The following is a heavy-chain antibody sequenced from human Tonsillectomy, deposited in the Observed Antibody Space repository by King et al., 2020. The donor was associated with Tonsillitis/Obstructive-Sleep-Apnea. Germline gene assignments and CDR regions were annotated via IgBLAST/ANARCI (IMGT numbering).Heavy chain of an antibody. CDR2: INHSGST. J-gene: IGHJ3*01. CDR3: ARGGNLDAFDV. CDR1: GGSFSGYY. V-gene: IGHV4-34*01. D-gene: IGHD4-23*01. Sequence: VQLQQWGAGLLKPSETLSLTCAVYGGSFSGYYWSWIRQPPGKGLEWIGEINHSGSTNSNPSLKSRITISVDTSKNEFSLKMSSVTAADTAVYYCARGGNLDAFDVWGQGTMVTVSS.